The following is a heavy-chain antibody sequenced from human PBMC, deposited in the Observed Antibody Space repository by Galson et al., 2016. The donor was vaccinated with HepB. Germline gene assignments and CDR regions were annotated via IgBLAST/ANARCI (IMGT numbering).Heavy chain of an antibody. Sequence: SLRLSCAASGFTFHTYGMHWVRQAPGKGMEWLAVIWYDGSNKYYADSVKGRFTISRDNSKNTLYLQMNSLRAEDTAVYYCSKDLFGGSLHWFDPWGQGTLVTVSS. V-gene: IGHV3-33*06. D-gene: IGHD2-15*01. CDR3: SKDLFGGSLHWFDP. J-gene: IGHJ5*02. CDR2: IWYDGSNK. CDR1: GFTFHTYG.